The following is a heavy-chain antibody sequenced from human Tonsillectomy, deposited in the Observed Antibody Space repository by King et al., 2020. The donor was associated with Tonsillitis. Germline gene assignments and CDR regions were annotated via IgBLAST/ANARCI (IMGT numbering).Heavy chain of an antibody. V-gene: IGHV1-2*02. Sequence: QLVQSGAEVKKLGASVKVSCKASGYTFTGYYIHWVRQAPGPGLEWMGWINPNSGVTNYAQQFQGRVTMTRDTSISTAYMELSRLRSDETAVEYCARENDGEAYYYYGMDVWGQGTTVTVSS. D-gene: IGHD1-1*01. J-gene: IGHJ6*02. CDR1: GYTFTGYY. CDR3: ARENDGEAYYYYGMDV. CDR2: INPNSGVT.